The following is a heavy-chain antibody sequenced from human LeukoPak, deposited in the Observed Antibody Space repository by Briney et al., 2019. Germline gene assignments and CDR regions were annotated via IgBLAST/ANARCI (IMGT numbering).Heavy chain of an antibody. Sequence: GGSLRLSCAASGFTLSTYWMHWVRQAPGKGLEWVANIKQDGSEKYYVDSVKGRFTISRDNAKNPLYLQMNSLRAEDTAVYYCARDFSSGWYVRYYFDYWGQGTLVTVSS. D-gene: IGHD6-19*01. CDR2: IKQDGSEK. V-gene: IGHV3-7*01. J-gene: IGHJ4*02. CDR3: ARDFSSGWYVRYYFDY. CDR1: GFTLSTYW.